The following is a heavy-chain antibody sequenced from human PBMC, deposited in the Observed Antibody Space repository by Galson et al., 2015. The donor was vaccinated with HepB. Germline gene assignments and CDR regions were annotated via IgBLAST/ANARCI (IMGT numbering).Heavy chain of an antibody. Sequence: SCKASGGTFSSYAISWVRQAPGQGLEWMGGIIPIFGTANYAQKFQGRVTITADESTSTAYMELSSLRSEDTAVYYCASRGYQLLPPFYYMDVWGKGTTVTVSS. V-gene: IGHV1-69*01. CDR2: IIPIFGTA. J-gene: IGHJ6*03. D-gene: IGHD2-2*01. CDR3: ASRGYQLLPPFYYMDV. CDR1: GGTFSSYA.